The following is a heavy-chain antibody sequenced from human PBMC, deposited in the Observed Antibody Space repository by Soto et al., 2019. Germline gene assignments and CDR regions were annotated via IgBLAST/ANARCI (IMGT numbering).Heavy chain of an antibody. D-gene: IGHD1-26*01. Sequence: SETLSLTCTVSGGSISSSSYYWDWIRQPPGKGLEWVGNIYYNGRTYYNPSLRSRVTISVDTSQNQFSLKLSSVTAADTAVYYCARRPKSGSFHYYGVDVWGQGTTVTVSS. J-gene: IGHJ6*02. V-gene: IGHV4-39*01. CDR3: ARRPKSGSFHYYGVDV. CDR1: GGSISSSSYY. CDR2: IYYNGRT.